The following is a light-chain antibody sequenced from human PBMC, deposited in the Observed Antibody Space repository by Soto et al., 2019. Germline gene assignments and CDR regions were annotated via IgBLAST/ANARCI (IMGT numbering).Light chain of an antibody. CDR2: HAS. CDR1: QTINNW. Sequence: DIQMTQSPSTLSASIGDRVTITCRASQTINNWLAWYQQKPGKAPNLLIYHASNLETGVPSRFSGSAFGTEFTLAISSLQHDDFATYYCQHYYSYPWTFGQGTKVEIK. J-gene: IGKJ1*01. CDR3: QHYYSYPWT. V-gene: IGKV1-5*01.